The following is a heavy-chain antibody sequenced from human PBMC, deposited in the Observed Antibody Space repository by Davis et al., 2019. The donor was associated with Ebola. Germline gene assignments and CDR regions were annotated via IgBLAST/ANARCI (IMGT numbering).Heavy chain of an antibody. CDR3: ARAGDKVARDENWFDP. D-gene: IGHD5-12*01. Sequence: ASVKVSCKASGYTFTSYGISWVRQAPGQGLEWMGWISAYNGNTNYAQKLQGRVTMTTDTSTSTAYMELRSLRSDDTAVYYCARAGDKVARDENWFDPWGQGTLVTVSS. V-gene: IGHV1-18*01. CDR1: GYTFTSYG. J-gene: IGHJ5*02. CDR2: ISAYNGNT.